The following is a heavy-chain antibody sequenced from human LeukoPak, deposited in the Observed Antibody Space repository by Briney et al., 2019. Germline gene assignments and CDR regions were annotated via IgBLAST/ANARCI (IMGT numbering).Heavy chain of an antibody. V-gene: IGHV4-39*01. Sequence: PSETLSLTCTVSGGSISSSSYSWGWIRQPPGKGLEWIGTIYYSGSTYYNPSLKSRVTISADASKNQFSLKLSSVTAADTAVYYCARVGYGHFDYWGQGTLVTVSS. J-gene: IGHJ4*02. CDR3: ARVGYGHFDY. CDR1: GGSISSSSYS. D-gene: IGHD5-12*01. CDR2: IYYSGST.